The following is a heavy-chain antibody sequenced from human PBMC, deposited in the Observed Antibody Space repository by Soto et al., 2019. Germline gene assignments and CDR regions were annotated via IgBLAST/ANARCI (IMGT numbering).Heavy chain of an antibody. CDR2: ISSSSSYI. CDR1: GFTFGSYS. J-gene: IGHJ6*03. Sequence: NPGGSLRLSCAASGFTFGSYSMNWVGQAPGKGLEWVSSISSSSSYIYYADSVKGRLTISRDNAKNSLYLQMNSLRAEDTAVYYCARGGPNYDILTGYSYYYYYYMDVWGKGTTVTVSS. V-gene: IGHV3-21*01. CDR3: ARGGPNYDILTGYSYYYYYYMDV. D-gene: IGHD3-9*01.